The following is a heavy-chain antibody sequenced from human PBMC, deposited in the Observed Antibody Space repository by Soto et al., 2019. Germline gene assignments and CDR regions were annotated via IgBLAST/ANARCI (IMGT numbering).Heavy chain of an antibody. Sequence: GESLKISCKGSGYNFAGYWIAWVRQMPGKGLELMGIIYPSDSDTRYRPSFQGQVTISADKSISSAYLQWSSLRASDTAMHYCARGGVSTRTFDYWGQGTPVTVSS. D-gene: IGHD3-3*01. J-gene: IGHJ4*02. CDR3: ARGGVSTRTFDY. V-gene: IGHV5-51*01. CDR1: GYNFAGYW. CDR2: IYPSDSDT.